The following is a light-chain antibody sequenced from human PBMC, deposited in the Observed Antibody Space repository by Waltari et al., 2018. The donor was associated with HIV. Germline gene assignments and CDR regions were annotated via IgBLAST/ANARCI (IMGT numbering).Light chain of an antibody. CDR3: SSYATNTTVI. CDR2: DVT. CDR1: TSDVGGYDF. Sequence: QSALTQPASVSGSPGQSITISCTGTTSDVGGYDFVSWFQQHPGKATHLLIYDVTSRPSGTSDRFSGSKSGATASLTISGLQAEDEADYYCSSYATNTTVIFGGGTKVTVL. V-gene: IGLV2-14*03. J-gene: IGLJ2*01.